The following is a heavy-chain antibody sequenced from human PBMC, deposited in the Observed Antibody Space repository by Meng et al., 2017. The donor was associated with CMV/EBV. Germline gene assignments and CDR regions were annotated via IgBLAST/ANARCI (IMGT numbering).Heavy chain of an antibody. V-gene: IGHV3-21*01. J-gene: IGHJ6*02. CDR3: ARDGSSYGMDV. CDR2: ISSSSSYI. Sequence: GGSLRPSGAASGFTFSSYSMNWVRQAPGKGLEWVSSISSSSSYITYADSVKGGFTISRDNAKNPLYLQMNSLRAEDTAVYYCARDGSSYGMDVWGQGTTVTVSS. CDR1: GFTFSSYS.